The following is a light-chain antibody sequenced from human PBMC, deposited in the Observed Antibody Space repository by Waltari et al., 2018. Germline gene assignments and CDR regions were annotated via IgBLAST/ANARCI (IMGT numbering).Light chain of an antibody. J-gene: IGKJ5*01. Sequence: EIVLTQSTATLSLSPGERVTLSCRASQSVNRALAWYQQKPGQAPRLLIYDASNRATGIPARFSGSGSGTDFTLTISSLEAEDFGVYYCQLRSNWRITFGQGTRLEIK. CDR1: QSVNRA. CDR2: DAS. V-gene: IGKV3-11*01. CDR3: QLRSNWRIT.